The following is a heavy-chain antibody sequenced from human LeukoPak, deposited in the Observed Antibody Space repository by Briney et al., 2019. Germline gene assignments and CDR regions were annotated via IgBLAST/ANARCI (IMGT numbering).Heavy chain of an antibody. J-gene: IGHJ4*02. CDR3: ARVFDS. CDR1: GGSASTSDYY. V-gene: IGHV4-39*07. Sequence: PSETLSLTCTVSGGSASTSDYYWGWIRQSPVKGLEWSGDVFYTGKTNYNPSLRGRATISIDTSKNQFSLKLTYVTAADSAVYYCARVFDSWGQGTLVTVSS. CDR2: VFYTGKT.